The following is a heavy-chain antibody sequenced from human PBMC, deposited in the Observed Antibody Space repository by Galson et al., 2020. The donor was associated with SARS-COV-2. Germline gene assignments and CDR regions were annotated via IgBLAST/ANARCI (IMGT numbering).Heavy chain of an antibody. V-gene: IGHV3-74*01. J-gene: IGHJ4*02. Sequence: GESLKISCAASGFTFSNYWMHWVRQAPGKGLVWVSRINSNGSSTSYADSVKGRFTISRDNAKNTLYLQMNSLRAEDTALYYCTATRAYWGQGTLVTVSS. CDR2: INSNGSST. D-gene: IGHD1-26*01. CDR1: GFTFSNYW. CDR3: TATRAY.